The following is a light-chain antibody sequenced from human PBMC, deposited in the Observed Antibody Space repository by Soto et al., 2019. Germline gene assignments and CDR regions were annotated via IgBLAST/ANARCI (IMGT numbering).Light chain of an antibody. Sequence: DTVMTQSPATLSVSPGERATLSCRASQSVSSNLAWYQQKPGQAPRLLIYGASTRATGIQARFSGSGSGTEFTLTIRSLQPEDIATYYCKQYDNLPLTFGGGTKVDIK. CDR2: GAS. CDR1: QSVSSN. CDR3: KQYDNLPLT. V-gene: IGKV3-15*01. J-gene: IGKJ4*01.